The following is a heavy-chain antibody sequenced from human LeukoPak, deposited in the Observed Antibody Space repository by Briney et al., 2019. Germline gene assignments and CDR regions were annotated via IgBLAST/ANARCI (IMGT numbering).Heavy chain of an antibody. Sequence: PSETLSLTCAVYGGSFSGYYWSWIRQPPGKGLEWIGEINHSGSTNYSPSLKSRVTISVDTSKNQFSLKLSSVTAADTAVYYCARHKGKVLRFLEWSATYAFDIWGQGTMVTVSS. CDR1: GGSFSGYY. J-gene: IGHJ3*02. CDR2: INHSGST. V-gene: IGHV4-34*01. D-gene: IGHD3-3*01. CDR3: ARHKGKVLRFLEWSATYAFDI.